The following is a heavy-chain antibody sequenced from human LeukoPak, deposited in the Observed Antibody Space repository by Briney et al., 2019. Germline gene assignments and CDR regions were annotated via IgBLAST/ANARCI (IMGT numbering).Heavy chain of an antibody. CDR1: GFSLSTSGVG. J-gene: IGHJ5*02. Sequence: SGPTLVNPTQTLTLTFTFSGFSLSTSGVGVGWIRQPPGKALEWLALVYWDDDKRYSPSLKSRLTIAKDTSKNQVVLTMTNMDPVDTATYYCAHRPGYSSSWYDGWFDPWGQGTLVTVSS. CDR3: AHRPGYSSSWYDGWFDP. CDR2: VYWDDDK. V-gene: IGHV2-5*02. D-gene: IGHD6-13*01.